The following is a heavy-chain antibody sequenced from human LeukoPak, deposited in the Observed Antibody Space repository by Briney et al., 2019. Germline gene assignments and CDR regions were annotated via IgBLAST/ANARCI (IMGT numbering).Heavy chain of an antibody. Sequence: PGGSLRLSCAASGFTFSSSWMSWVRQTPGKGLEWVASIKQDGGEKFYVDSVRGRFTISRDNAKNSLSLQMNSLRAEDTAVYYRARASQRAFDIWGQGTMVTVSP. V-gene: IGHV3-7*04. CDR3: ARASQRAFDI. CDR2: IKQDGGEK. J-gene: IGHJ3*02. CDR1: GFTFSSSW.